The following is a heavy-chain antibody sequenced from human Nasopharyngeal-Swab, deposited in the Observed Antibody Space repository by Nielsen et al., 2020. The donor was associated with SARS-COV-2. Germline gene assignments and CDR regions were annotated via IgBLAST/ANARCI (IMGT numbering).Heavy chain of an antibody. CDR3: ARDIWLRPEGNNAFDL. D-gene: IGHD5-12*01. J-gene: IGHJ3*01. Sequence: GESLKISCAASGFSFDNYWMNWVRQVPGKGLEWVANINQVGSAKYYVDSVKGRFTISRDNAKNSLYLQMNSLRAADTALYYCARDIWLRPEGNNAFDLWGQGTMVIVSS. CDR2: INQVGSAK. CDR1: GFSFDNYW. V-gene: IGHV3-7*01.